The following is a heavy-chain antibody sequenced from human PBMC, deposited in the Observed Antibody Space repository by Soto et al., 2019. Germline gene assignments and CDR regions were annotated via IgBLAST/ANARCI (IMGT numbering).Heavy chain of an antibody. CDR1: GFTVSSNY. CDR3: AKEPVGPDWYFDL. CDR2: ISGSGGHT. J-gene: IGHJ2*01. V-gene: IGHV3-23*01. Sequence: GGSLRLSCAASGFTVSSNYVSWVRQAPGKGLEWVSVISGSGGHTHYADSVKGRFTVSRDNSKNTLYLQMNSLRAEDTAVYNCAKEPVGPDWYFDLWGRGTLVTVSS.